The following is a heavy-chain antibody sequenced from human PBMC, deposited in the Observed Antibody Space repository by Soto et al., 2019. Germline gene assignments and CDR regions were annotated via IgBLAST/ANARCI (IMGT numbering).Heavy chain of an antibody. CDR1: GFTFSNAW. V-gene: IGHV3-15*01. D-gene: IGHD6-13*01. CDR3: TTGPLQGIPIAADDAFDI. J-gene: IGHJ3*02. Sequence: GGSLRLSCAASGFTFSNAWMSWVRQAPGKGLEWVGRIKSKTDGGTTDYAAPVKGRFTISRDDSKNTLYLQMNSLKTEDTAVYYCTTGPLQGIPIAADDAFDIWGQGTMVTVSS. CDR2: IKSKTDGGTT.